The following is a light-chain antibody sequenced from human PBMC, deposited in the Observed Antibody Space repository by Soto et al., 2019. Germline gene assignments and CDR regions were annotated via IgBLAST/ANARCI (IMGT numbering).Light chain of an antibody. CDR2: DTS. CDR3: QQYNDWPPIT. CDR1: QSVSSN. Sequence: EIVMTQSPATLSLSPGERATLSCRASQSVSSNLVWYLQKPGQAPRLLIYDTSTRATGITARFSGSGSGTEFTLTISSLQSEDFAVYYCQQYNDWPPITFGQGTRLEIK. V-gene: IGKV3-15*01. J-gene: IGKJ5*01.